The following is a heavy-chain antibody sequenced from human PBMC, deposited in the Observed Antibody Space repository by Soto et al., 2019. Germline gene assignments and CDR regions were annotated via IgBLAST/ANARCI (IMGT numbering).Heavy chain of an antibody. CDR1: GGSISTYY. J-gene: IGHJ6*02. CDR3: ARNHRYYGMDV. V-gene: IGHV4-59*12. CDR2: ISYSGCA. Sequence: QVQLQESGPGLVKPSETLSLTCTVSGGSISTYYWNWIRQPPGKGLEWIGYISYSGCANYNPSLNRRVTITVDTSKNQFSLKLSSVTAADTAVYYCARNHRYYGMDVWGQGTTVTVSS.